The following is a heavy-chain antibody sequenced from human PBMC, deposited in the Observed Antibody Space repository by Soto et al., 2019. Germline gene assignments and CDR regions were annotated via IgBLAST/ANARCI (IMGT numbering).Heavy chain of an antibody. CDR1: GYTFISYA. CDR3: TRDFGRNYVAY. D-gene: IGHD3-10*01. V-gene: IGHV1-3*01. CDR2: INGGNGKT. J-gene: IGHJ4*02. Sequence: ASVKVSCKASGYTFISYAIHWVRQAPGQRLEWMGWINGGNGKTEYSQKFQGRVTFTRDTSANTAHMELSSLTSEDTAVYYCTRDFGRNYVAYWGQGTLVTVSS.